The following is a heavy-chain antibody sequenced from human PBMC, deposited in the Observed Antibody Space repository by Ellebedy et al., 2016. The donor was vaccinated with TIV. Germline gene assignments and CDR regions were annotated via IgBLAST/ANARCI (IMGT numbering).Heavy chain of an antibody. V-gene: IGHV4-39*01. D-gene: IGHD1-1*01. J-gene: IGHJ3*02. CDR1: GGSIRTTSYY. CDR2: INYGGIT. CDR3: ARLKATNSPFDI. Sequence: MPSETLSLTCTVSGGSIRTTSYYWGWIRQPPGKGLEWIGSINYGGITFHNPSLKSRVTISVDTSKSQFSLKLTVTAADTAVYYCARLKATNSPFDIWGQGTMVTVSS.